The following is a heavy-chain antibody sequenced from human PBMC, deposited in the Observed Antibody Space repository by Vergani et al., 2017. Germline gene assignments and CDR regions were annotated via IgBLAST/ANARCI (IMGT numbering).Heavy chain of an antibody. D-gene: IGHD4-11*01. CDR2: IDHTGRP. Sequence: QVQLQQWGGGLLKPSETLSLTCVVNGGSFTSYHWTWIRQSPGEGLEWVGDIDHTGRPDYNPSLKSRLTMSVDKYRNQFSLTLNSVNATDTAIYFCARVNTETNVHLYYYYYMDVWGQGTAVTVS. V-gene: IGHV4-34*01. J-gene: IGHJ6*03. CDR1: GGSFTSYH. CDR3: ARVNTETNVHLYYYYYMDV.